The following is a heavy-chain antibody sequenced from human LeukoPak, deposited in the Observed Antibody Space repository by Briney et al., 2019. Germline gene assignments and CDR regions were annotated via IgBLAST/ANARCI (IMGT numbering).Heavy chain of an antibody. V-gene: IGHV3-21*01. J-gene: IGHJ4*02. CDR2: ISSGSSCI. CDR3: ALIAGDNFDY. CDR1: GFXFSSYS. Sequence: GGSLRLSCAASGFXFSSYSINWVRQAPGKGLEWVSSISSGSSCIYYADSVKGRFTISRDNAKNSLYLQMNSLRAEDTAVYYCALIAGDNFDYWGQGTLVTVSS. D-gene: IGHD6-13*01.